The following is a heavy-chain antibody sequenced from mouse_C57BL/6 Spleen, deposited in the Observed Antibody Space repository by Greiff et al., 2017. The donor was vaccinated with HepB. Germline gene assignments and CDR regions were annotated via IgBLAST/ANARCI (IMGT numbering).Heavy chain of an antibody. D-gene: IGHD1-1*01. CDR1: GYTFTDYE. CDR2: IDPETGGT. Sequence: VQLQQSGAELVRPGASVTLSCKASGYTFTDYEMHWVKQTPVHGLEWIGAIDPETGGTAYNQKFKGKAILTADKSSSTAYMELRSLTSEDSAVYYCAHYYGSSYWYFDVWGTRTTVTVSS. J-gene: IGHJ1*03. V-gene: IGHV1-15*01. CDR3: AHYYGSSYWYFDV.